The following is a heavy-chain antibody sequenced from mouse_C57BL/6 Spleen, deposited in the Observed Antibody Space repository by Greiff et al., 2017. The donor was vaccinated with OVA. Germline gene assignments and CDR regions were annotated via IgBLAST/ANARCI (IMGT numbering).Heavy chain of an antibody. J-gene: IGHJ1*03. Sequence: EESGPGLVKPSQSLSLTCSVTGYSITSGYYWNWIRQFPGNKLEWMGYISYDGSNNYNPSLKNRISITRDTSKNQFFLKLNSVTTEDTATYYCAREVYGNYWYFDVWGTGTTVTVSS. V-gene: IGHV3-6*01. D-gene: IGHD2-1*01. CDR3: AREVYGNYWYFDV. CDR2: ISYDGSN. CDR1: GYSITSGYY.